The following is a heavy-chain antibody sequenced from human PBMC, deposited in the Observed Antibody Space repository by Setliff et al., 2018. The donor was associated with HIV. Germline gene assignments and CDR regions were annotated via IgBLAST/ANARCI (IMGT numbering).Heavy chain of an antibody. CDR2: INHSGST. Sequence: SETLSLTCTVSGYPISSGYYWGWIRQSPGKGLEWIGEINHSGSTYYNPSLRSRVTISVDTSKNQFSLKLSSVTAADTAVYYCATFEYSSSSALDYWGQGTLVTVSS. J-gene: IGHJ4*02. V-gene: IGHV4-38-2*02. CDR3: ATFEYSSSSALDY. D-gene: IGHD6-6*01. CDR1: GYPISSGYY.